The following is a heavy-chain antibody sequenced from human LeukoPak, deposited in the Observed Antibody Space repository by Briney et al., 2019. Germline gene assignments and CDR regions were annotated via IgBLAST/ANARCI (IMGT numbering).Heavy chain of an antibody. CDR3: AREARVGGALQY. CDR1: GFTFSSYA. J-gene: IGHJ4*02. Sequence: GGSLRLSCAASGFTFSSYAMGWVRQAPGKGLEWVSAISGGGGSTYYADSVKGRFTIPRDAAKNTLFLQMNSLRAEDTAVYYCAREARVGGALQYWGQGVLVTVSA. D-gene: IGHD1-26*01. CDR2: ISGGGGST. V-gene: IGHV3-23*01.